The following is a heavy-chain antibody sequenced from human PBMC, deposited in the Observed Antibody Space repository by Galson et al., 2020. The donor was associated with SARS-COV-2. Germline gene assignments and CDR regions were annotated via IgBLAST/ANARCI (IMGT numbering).Heavy chain of an antibody. Sequence: GESLKISCAASGFTFSDHYMDWVRQAPGKGLEWVGRTGNKANSYTTEYAASVKGRFTISRDDSKNSLYLQMNSLKTEDTAVYYCAREAGIAAAGTYYYYGMDVWGQVTTVTVSS. CDR1: GFTFSDHY. CDR3: AREAGIAAAGTYYYYGMDV. V-gene: IGHV3-72*01. CDR2: TGNKANSYTT. J-gene: IGHJ6*02. D-gene: IGHD6-13*01.